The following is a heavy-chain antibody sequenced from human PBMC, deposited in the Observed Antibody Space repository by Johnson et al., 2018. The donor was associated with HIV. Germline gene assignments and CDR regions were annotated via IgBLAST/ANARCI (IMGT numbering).Heavy chain of an antibody. D-gene: IGHD6-19*01. V-gene: IGHV3-74*01. J-gene: IGHJ3*02. CDR1: GFTVSGNY. CDR3: AKDRLAVASPGEAFEI. Sequence: GQLVESGGGLVQPGGSLRLSCVASGFTVSGNYMSWVRQAPGEGLVWVSRINADGSRTTYADSVKGRFTISRDNAKNSLYLQMNSLRAEDTALYYCAKDRLAVASPGEAFEIWGQGTMVTVSS. CDR2: INADGSRT.